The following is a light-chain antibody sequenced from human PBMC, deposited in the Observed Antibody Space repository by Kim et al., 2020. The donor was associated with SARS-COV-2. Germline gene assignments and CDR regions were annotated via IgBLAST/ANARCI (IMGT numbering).Light chain of an antibody. Sequence: GQSITISCTGTNSDVGGYNSVSWYQQHPGKAPKLLIYDVTNRPSGVSNRFSGSKSGNTASLTISGLQAEDEADYYCGSYTSSTTLPFGMGPRSPS. CDR1: NSDVGGYNS. CDR2: DVT. J-gene: IGLJ1*01. CDR3: GSYTSSTTLP. V-gene: IGLV2-14*03.